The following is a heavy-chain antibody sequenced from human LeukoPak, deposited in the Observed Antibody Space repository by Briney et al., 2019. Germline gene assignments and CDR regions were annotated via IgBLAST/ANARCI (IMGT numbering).Heavy chain of an antibody. Sequence: ASVKVSCKAPGYTFATYDIYWVRQATGQGLEWLGWVSPNNGNTGYAQKFQDRVIITSDVSKSTVYLHLSSLRSEDTAVFYCARGNNYRNRLPGDYWGQGTLVTVSS. D-gene: IGHD5-24*01. V-gene: IGHV1-8*03. CDR3: ARGNNYRNRLPGDY. CDR1: GYTFATYD. CDR2: VSPNNGNT. J-gene: IGHJ4*02.